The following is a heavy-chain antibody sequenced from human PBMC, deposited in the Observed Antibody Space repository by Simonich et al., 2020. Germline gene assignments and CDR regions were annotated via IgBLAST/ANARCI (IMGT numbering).Heavy chain of an antibody. CDR2: ISSSSSYI. CDR3: ARDAAGDY. D-gene: IGHD6-13*01. CDR1: GFNFSSYS. V-gene: IGHV3-21*01. Sequence: EVQLVESGGGLVKPGGSLRLSCAASGFNFSSYSMNWVRQAQGKGLEWVSSISSSSSYIYYADSGKGRVTIYRDNAKNSLYLQMNSLRAEDTAVYYCARDAAGDYWGQGTLVTVSS. J-gene: IGHJ4*02.